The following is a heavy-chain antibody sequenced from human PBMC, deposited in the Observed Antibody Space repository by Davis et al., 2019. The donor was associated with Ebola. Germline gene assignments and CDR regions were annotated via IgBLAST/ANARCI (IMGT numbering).Heavy chain of an antibody. CDR1: GFTFSSYG. CDR2: IWYDGSNK. V-gene: IGHV3-33*06. CDR3: AKKPSFDWLSGYFDY. Sequence: GGSLRLSCAASGFTFSSYGMHWVRQAPGKGLEWVAVIWYDGSNKYYADSVKGRFTISRDNSKNTLYLQMNSLRAGDTAVYYCAKKPSFDWLSGYFDYWGQGTLVTVSS. J-gene: IGHJ4*02. D-gene: IGHD3-9*01.